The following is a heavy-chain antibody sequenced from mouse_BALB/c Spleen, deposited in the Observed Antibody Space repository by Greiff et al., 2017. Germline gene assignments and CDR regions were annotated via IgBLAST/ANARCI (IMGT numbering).Heavy chain of an antibody. CDR1: GYTFPSYW. CDR3: AREGSGYDLDY. Sequence: QVQLQQSGAELAKPGASVKMSCKASGYTFPSYWMHWVKQRPGQGLEWIGYINPSTGYTEYNQKFKDKATLTADKSSSTAYMQLSSLTSEDSAVYYCAREGSGYDLDYWGQGTTLTVSS. D-gene: IGHD1-2*01. J-gene: IGHJ2*01. V-gene: IGHV1-7*01. CDR2: INPSTGYT.